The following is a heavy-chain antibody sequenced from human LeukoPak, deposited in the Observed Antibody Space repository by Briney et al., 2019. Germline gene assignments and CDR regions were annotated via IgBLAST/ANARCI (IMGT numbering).Heavy chain of an antibody. J-gene: IGHJ1*01. D-gene: IGHD6-19*01. CDR1: GYTFTSYY. CDR2: INPSGGTT. V-gene: IGHV1-46*01. CDR3: ARVIGIAVAGSPEYFQH. Sequence: ASLKVSCKASGYTFTSYYIHWVRQAPGQGLEWMGIINPSGGTTSYAQKFQGRVTMTRDTSTRTVYMDLSSLRSEDTAVYYCARVIGIAVAGSPEYFQHWGQGTLVTVSS.